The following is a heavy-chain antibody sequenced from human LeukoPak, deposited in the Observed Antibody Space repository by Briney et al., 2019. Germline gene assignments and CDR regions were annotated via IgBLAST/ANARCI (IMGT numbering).Heavy chain of an antibody. CDR3: AKGGYSGYSGPGYYYHMDV. Sequence: GGSLRLSCAASGFTFSSYAISWVRQAPGKGLEWVSSISGIASSTYYADSVKGRFTLSRDNSKNTLYLQMNSLRAEDTAVYYCAKGGYSGYSGPGYYYHMDVWGKGTTVTVSS. V-gene: IGHV3-23*01. D-gene: IGHD5-12*01. CDR2: ISGIASST. J-gene: IGHJ6*03. CDR1: GFTFSSYA.